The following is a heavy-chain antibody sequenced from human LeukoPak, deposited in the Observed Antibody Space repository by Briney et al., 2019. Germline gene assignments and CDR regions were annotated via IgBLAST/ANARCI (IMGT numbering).Heavy chain of an antibody. J-gene: IGHJ5*02. CDR1: GGTFSSYA. V-gene: IGHV1-69*04. CDR2: IIPILGIA. CDR3: ARGWDSGYERNWFDP. Sequence: GSSVKVSCKASGGTFSSYAISWVRQAPGQGLEWMGRIIPILGIANYAQKFQGRVTITADKSTSTAYMELSSLRSEDTAVYYCARGWDSGYERNWFDPWGQGTLVTVSS. D-gene: IGHD5-12*01.